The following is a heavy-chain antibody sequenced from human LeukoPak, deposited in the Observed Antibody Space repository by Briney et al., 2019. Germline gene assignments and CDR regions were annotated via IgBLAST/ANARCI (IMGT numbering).Heavy chain of an antibody. CDR3: ARDYCDSGGWC. D-gene: IGHD2-21*02. Sequence: GASVKVSCKASGYTFTSYGISWVRQAPGQGLEWMGWISAYNGNTNYAQKFQGRVTMTRDMSTSTVYMELSSLRSEDTAVYYCARDYCDSGGWCWGQGTLVTVSS. J-gene: IGHJ4*02. CDR1: GYTFTSYG. CDR2: ISAYNGNT. V-gene: IGHV1-18*01.